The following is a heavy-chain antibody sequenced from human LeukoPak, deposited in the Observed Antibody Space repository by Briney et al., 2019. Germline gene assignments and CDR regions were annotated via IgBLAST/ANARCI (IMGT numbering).Heavy chain of an antibody. Sequence: GGSLRLSCAASGFTVSSNYMSWVRQAPGKGLEWVSVIYSGGSTYYADSVKGRFTISRDNSKNTLYLQMNSLRAEDTAVYYCAKASGRWLPPNLFDYWGQGTLVTVSS. D-gene: IGHD6-19*01. J-gene: IGHJ4*02. CDR3: AKASGRWLPPNLFDY. V-gene: IGHV3-53*01. CDR2: IYSGGST. CDR1: GFTVSSNY.